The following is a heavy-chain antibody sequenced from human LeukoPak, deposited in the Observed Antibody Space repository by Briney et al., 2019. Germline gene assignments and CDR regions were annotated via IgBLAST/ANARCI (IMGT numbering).Heavy chain of an antibody. J-gene: IGHJ5*02. D-gene: IGHD1-7*01. CDR2: ITWDGGST. V-gene: IGHV3-43*01. Sequence: GGSLRLSCAASGFTFDDYTMHWVRQAPGKGLEWVSLITWDGGSTYYADSVKGRFTISRDNSKNSLYLQMNSLRAEDTAVYYCASLPITGTTSSRGWFDPWGQGTLVTVSS. CDR3: ASLPITGTTSSRGWFDP. CDR1: GFTFDDYT.